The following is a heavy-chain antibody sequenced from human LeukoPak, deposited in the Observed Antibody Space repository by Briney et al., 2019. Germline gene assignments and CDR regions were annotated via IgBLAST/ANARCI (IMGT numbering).Heavy chain of an antibody. D-gene: IGHD3-9*01. CDR3: AKGVKVPLLRYFSYYMDV. CDR2: IRYDGSNK. CDR1: GFTFSSYG. J-gene: IGHJ6*03. V-gene: IGHV3-30*02. Sequence: GGSLRLSCAASGFTFSSYGMHWVRQAPGKGLEWVAFIRYDGSNKYYADSVKGRFTISRDNSKNTLHLQMNSLRAEDTAVYYCAKGVKVPLLRYFSYYMDVWGKGTTVTISS.